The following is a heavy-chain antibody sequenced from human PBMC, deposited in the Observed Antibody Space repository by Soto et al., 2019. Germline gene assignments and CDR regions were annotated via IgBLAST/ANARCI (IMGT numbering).Heavy chain of an antibody. Sequence: QVLLVESGGGEVRPGRSLRLSCGASGFSFSKYGMHWVRQAPGEGLEWLSLISYDGSEKWYAESVKGRFTISRDNSKNTLYLQMNSLRGDDTAVYYCAKGYEVSPPVASGWYSNYFYGVDVWGRGTTVTVSS. CDR3: AKGYEVSPPVASGWYSNYFYGVDV. CDR1: GFSFSKYG. D-gene: IGHD6-19*01. V-gene: IGHV3-30*18. J-gene: IGHJ6*02. CDR2: ISYDGSEK.